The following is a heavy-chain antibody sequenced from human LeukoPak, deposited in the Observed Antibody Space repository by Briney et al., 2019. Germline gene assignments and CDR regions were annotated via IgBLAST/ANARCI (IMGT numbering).Heavy chain of an antibody. V-gene: IGHV3-74*01. CDR1: GFTFSSYW. CDR3: VKTMVTFGGIIRADAFDI. CDR2: INSDGTNI. D-gene: IGHD3-16*01. J-gene: IGHJ3*02. Sequence: GGSLRLSCAASGFTFSSYWMHWVRQAPGKGLLWVSHINSDGTNINYADSVKGRFTVSRDNFKNTLYLQMSSLRPEDTAVYNCVKTMVTFGGIIRADAFDIWGQGTMVTVSS.